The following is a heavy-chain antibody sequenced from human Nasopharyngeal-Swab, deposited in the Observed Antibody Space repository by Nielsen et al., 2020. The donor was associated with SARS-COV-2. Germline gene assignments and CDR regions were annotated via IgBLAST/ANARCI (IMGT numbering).Heavy chain of an antibody. Sequence: GESLKISCKGSGYSFTTYWIGWVRQMPGKGLEWMGIIYPGDSDTRYSPSFQGQVTISADKSISTAYLQWSSLKASDTAMYYCARQMGITMVREVIRADYYYGMDVWGQGTTVTVSS. D-gene: IGHD3-10*01. CDR3: ARQMGITMVREVIRADYYYGMDV. V-gene: IGHV5-51*01. J-gene: IGHJ6*02. CDR2: IYPGDSDT. CDR1: GYSFTTYW.